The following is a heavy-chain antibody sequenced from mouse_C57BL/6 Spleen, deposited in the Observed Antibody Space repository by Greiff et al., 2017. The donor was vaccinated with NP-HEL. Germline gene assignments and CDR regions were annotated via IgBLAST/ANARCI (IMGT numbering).Heavy chain of an antibody. CDR2: IYPGDGET. V-gene: IGHV1-82*01. CDR3: AKNYYGSSYGFAY. CDR1: GYAFSSSW. D-gene: IGHD1-1*01. J-gene: IGHJ3*01. Sequence: QVQLKQSGPELVKPGASVKISCKASGYAFSSSWLNWVKQRPGKGLEWIGRIYPGDGETNYNGKFKGKATLTADKSSSTAYMQLSSLTSEDSAVYFCAKNYYGSSYGFAYWGQGTLVTVSA.